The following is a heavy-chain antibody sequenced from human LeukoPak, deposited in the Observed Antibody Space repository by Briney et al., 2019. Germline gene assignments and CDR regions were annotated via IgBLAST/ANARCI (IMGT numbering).Heavy chain of an antibody. CDR3: AREWEKH. Sequence: GGSLRLSCAASGFTVSSNYMSWVRPAPGKGLEWVSVIYSGGSTYYADSVKGRFTISRDNSKNTPYLQMNSLRAEDTAVYYCAREWEKHWGQGTLVTVSS. CDR2: IYSGGST. D-gene: IGHD1-26*01. CDR1: GFTVSSNY. J-gene: IGHJ1*01. V-gene: IGHV3-53*01.